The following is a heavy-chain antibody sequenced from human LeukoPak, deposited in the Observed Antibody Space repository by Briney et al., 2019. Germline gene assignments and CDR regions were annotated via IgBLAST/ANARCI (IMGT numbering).Heavy chain of an antibody. D-gene: IGHD6-19*01. J-gene: IGHJ4*02. CDR2: ISYDGSNK. Sequence: PGGSLRLSCAASGFTFSSYGMHWVRQAPGKGLEWVAVISYDGSNKYYADSVKGRFTISRDNSKNTLYLQMNSLRAEDTAVYYCAKLPSSSGWSVLCYWGQGTLVTVSS. V-gene: IGHV3-30*18. CDR3: AKLPSSSGWSVLCY. CDR1: GFTFSSYG.